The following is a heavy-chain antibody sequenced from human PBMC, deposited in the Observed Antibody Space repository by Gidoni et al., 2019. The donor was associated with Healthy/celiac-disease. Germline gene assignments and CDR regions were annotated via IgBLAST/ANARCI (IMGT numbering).Heavy chain of an antibody. CDR3: ARGLSPRYYYYYGMDV. V-gene: IGHV1-8*01. CDR1: GYTFTSYD. CDR2: MNPNSCNT. J-gene: IGHJ6*02. Sequence: QVQLVQSGAEVKKPGASVKVYCKASGYTFTSYDINGVRRATGQGLEWMGWMNPNSCNTGYAQKFQGRVTMTRNTSISTAYMELSSLRSEDTAVYYCARGLSPRYYYYYGMDVWSQGTTVTVSS.